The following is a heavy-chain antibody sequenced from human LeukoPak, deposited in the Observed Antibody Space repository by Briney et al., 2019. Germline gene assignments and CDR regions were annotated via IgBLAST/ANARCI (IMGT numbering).Heavy chain of an antibody. V-gene: IGHV3-74*01. D-gene: IGHD1/OR15-1a*01. J-gene: IGHJ4*02. CDR1: GFTFSSYW. CDR2: INSDGRST. CDR3: ARVGRSNKAGG. Sequence: GGSLRLSCAASGFTFSSYWMHWVRQAPGKGLVGVSRINSDGRSTNYADSVKGRFTISRDNAKNSLYLQMNSLRAEDTAVYYCARVGRSNKAGGWGQGTLVTVSS.